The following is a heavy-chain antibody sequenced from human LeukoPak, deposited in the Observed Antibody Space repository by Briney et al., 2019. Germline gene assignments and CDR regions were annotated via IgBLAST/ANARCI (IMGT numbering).Heavy chain of an antibody. CDR1: AFTIDAHD. D-gene: IGHD1-26*01. V-gene: IGHV3-43*01. Sequence: GGSLRLSCADSAFTIDAHDMTWVRQAPGKGLEWVSLISWDGGSTYYADSVKGRFTISRDNSKNSLYLQMNSLRTEDTALYYCAKDVGGANRYFDYWGQGTLVTVSS. CDR3: AKDVGGANRYFDY. CDR2: ISWDGGST. J-gene: IGHJ4*02.